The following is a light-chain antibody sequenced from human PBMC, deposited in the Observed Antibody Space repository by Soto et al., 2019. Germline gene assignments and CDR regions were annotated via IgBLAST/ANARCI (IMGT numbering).Light chain of an antibody. CDR2: DVS. CDR3: SSYTSSSIYV. Sequence: QSALTQPASVSGSPGQSITISCTGTSSDVGGYNYVSWYQQHPGKAPKLMIYDVSNRPSGVSNRFSGSKSGNTASLTISGLQAEDEADYYCSSYTSSSIYVFGPGTKLTVL. J-gene: IGLJ1*01. CDR1: SSDVGGYNY. V-gene: IGLV2-14*01.